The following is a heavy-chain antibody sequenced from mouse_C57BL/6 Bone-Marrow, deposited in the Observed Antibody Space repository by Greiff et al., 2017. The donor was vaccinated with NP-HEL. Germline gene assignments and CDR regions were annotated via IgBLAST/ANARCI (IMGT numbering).Heavy chain of an antibody. CDR2: ISDGGSYT. J-gene: IGHJ1*03. CDR3: ARDKSLYGMKDFDV. Sequence: EVQGVESGGGLVKPGGSLKLSCAASGFTFSSYAMSWVRQTPETRLEWVATISDGGSYTYYPDNVKGRFTISRDNAKNNLYLQMSHLKSEDTAMYYCARDKSLYGMKDFDVWGTGTTVTVSS. D-gene: IGHD1-1*01. V-gene: IGHV5-4*01. CDR1: GFTFSSYA.